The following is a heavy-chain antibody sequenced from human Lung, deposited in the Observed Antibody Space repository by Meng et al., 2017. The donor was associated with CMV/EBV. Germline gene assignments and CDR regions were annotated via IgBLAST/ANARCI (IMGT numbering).Heavy chain of an antibody. J-gene: IGHJ3*02. V-gene: IGHV1-46*01. Sequence: ASXXVSXKASGYTFTSYYMHWVRQAPGQGLEWMGIINPSAGSTSYAQKFQGRVTMTRDTSTSTVYIELSSLGYEDTAVYKCAREWVIMGANHAFDIWGQGXMVTVSS. CDR1: GYTFTSYY. D-gene: IGHD1-26*01. CDR3: AREWVIMGANHAFDI. CDR2: INPSAGST.